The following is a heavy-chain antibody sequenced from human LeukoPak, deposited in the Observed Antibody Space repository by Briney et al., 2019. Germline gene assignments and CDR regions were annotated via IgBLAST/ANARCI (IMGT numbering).Heavy chain of an antibody. CDR1: GGSISSYY. D-gene: IGHD6-13*01. CDR2: IYYSGST. CDR3: ARVRRVAAAGNMGYDY. V-gene: IGHV4-59*01. Sequence: SETLSLTCTVSGGSISSYYWSWIRQPPGKGLEWIGYIYYSGSTNYNPSLKSRVTISVDTSKNQFSLKLSSVTAADTAVYYCARVRRVAAAGNMGYDYWGQGTLVTVSS. J-gene: IGHJ4*02.